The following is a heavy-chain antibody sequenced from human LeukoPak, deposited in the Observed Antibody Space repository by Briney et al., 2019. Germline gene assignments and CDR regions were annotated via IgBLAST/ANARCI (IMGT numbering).Heavy chain of an antibody. CDR1: GYTFTNYY. Sequence: VASVKVSCKASGYTFTNYYMHWVRQAPGQGLEWMGWISAYNGNTNYAQKLQGRVTMTTDTSTSTAYMELRSLRSDDTAVYYCARAPYCGGDCYGTYYFDYWGQGTLVTVSS. D-gene: IGHD2-21*01. J-gene: IGHJ4*02. V-gene: IGHV1-18*04. CDR3: ARAPYCGGDCYGTYYFDY. CDR2: ISAYNGNT.